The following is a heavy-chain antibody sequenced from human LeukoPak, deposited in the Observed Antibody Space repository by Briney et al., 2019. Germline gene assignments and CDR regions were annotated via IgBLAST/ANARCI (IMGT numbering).Heavy chain of an antibody. CDR1: RDTFSSYV. CDR3: ARVSHGGSYPHAFDI. Sequence: SVKVSCKASRDTFSSYVISWVRQAPGQGLEWMGRIIPIFGTANYAQKFQGRVTITTDESTSTAYMELSSLRSEDTAVYYCARVSHGGSYPHAFDIWGQGTMVTVSS. D-gene: IGHD1-26*01. V-gene: IGHV1-69*05. CDR2: IIPIFGTA. J-gene: IGHJ3*02.